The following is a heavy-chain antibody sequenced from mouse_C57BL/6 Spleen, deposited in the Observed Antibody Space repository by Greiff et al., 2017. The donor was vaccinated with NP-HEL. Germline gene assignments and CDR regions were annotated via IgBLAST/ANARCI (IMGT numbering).Heavy chain of an antibody. Sequence: EVQVVESGEGLVKPGGSLKLSCAASGFTFSSYAMSWVRQTPEKRLEWVAYISSGGDYIYYADTVKGRFTISRDNARNTLYLQMSSLKSEDTAMYYCTRARSGDWFAYWGQGTLVTVSA. J-gene: IGHJ3*01. V-gene: IGHV5-9-1*02. CDR3: TRARSGDWFAY. CDR2: ISSGGDYI. CDR1: GFTFSSYA.